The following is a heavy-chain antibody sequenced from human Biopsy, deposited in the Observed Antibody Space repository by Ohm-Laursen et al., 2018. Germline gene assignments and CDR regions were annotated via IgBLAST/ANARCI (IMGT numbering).Heavy chain of an antibody. CDR3: ARDRGGARYGMDV. D-gene: IGHD1-26*01. Sequence: SLRLSCAASGFTFDDYGMHWVRQPPGKGLEWVSGIRRNSAIIDYADSVRGRFTISRDNARRFLFLQMHNLKSEDTAFYYCARDRGGARYGMDVWGRGTTVTASS. CDR2: IRRNSAII. J-gene: IGHJ6*02. CDR1: GFTFDDYG. V-gene: IGHV3-9*01.